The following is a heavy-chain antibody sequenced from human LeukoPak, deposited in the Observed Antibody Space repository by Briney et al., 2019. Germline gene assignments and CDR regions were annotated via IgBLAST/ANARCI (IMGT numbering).Heavy chain of an antibody. CDR2: IYYSGST. CDR1: GGXISSYY. V-gene: IGHV4-59*08. CDR3: ARHVGKFYGMDV. J-gene: IGHJ6*02. D-gene: IGHD3-10*01. Sequence: SETLSLTCTVSGGXISSYYWSWIRQPPGKGLEWIGYIYYSGSTNYNPSLKSRVTISVDTSKNQFSLKLTSVTAADTAVYYCARHVGKFYGMDVWGQGSTVTVSS.